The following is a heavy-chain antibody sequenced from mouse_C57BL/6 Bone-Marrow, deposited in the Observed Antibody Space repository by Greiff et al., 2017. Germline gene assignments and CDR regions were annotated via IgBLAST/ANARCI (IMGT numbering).Heavy chain of an antibody. V-gene: IGHV1-52*01. CDR1: GYTFTSYW. CDR2: IDPSDSET. Sequence: VQLQQPGAELVRPGSSVQLSCKASGYTFTSYWMHWVKQRPIQGLDWIGNIDPSDSETHYNQKFKDKATLTVDKSSSTAYMPLSSLTSEDSAVYYCARGDNGTTYFDYWGQGTTLTVSS. CDR3: ARGDNGTTYFDY. J-gene: IGHJ2*01. D-gene: IGHD3-3*01.